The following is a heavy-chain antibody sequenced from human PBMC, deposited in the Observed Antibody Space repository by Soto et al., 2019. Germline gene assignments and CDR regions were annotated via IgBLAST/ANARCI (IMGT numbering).Heavy chain of an antibody. CDR2: TSRNSGSI. CDR3: AKDEGRDGYNGFGY. CDR1: GFTFADYA. V-gene: IGHV3-9*01. J-gene: IGHJ4*02. D-gene: IGHD5-12*01. Sequence: SLRLSCAASGFTFADYAMHWVRQAPGKGLEWVSGTSRNSGSIGYADSVKGRFTISRDNAKNSLYLQMNSLRAEDTVLYYYAKDEGRDGYNGFGYWGQGTPGTVSS.